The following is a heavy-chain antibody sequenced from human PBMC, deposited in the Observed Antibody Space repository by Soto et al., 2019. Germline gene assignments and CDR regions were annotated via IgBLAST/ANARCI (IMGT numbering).Heavy chain of an antibody. D-gene: IGHD5-18*01. Sequence: SETRSLTCAVYGVSFNGYYWTWIRQPPGKGLEWIGEIKHSGSTNYNPSLKSRVTISVDTSKNQFSLNLTSVTAADTAAYYCARGTFRGYSYGYYFDYWGQGALVTVS. V-gene: IGHV4-34*01. CDR3: ARGTFRGYSYGYYFDY. CDR2: IKHSGST. J-gene: IGHJ4*02. CDR1: GVSFNGYY.